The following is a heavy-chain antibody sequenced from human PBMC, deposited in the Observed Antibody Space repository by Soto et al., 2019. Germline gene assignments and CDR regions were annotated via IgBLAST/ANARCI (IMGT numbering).Heavy chain of an antibody. J-gene: IGHJ6*02. V-gene: IGHV1-69*12. D-gene: IGHD5-12*01. CDR2: IIPIFGTA. CDR3: ASSVAKYYYYGMDV. Sequence: QVQLVQSGAEVKKPGSSVKVSCKASGGTFSSYAISWVRQAPGQGLEWMGGIIPIFGTANYAQKFQGRVTIXAXEXXSTAYMELSSLRSEDTAVYYCASSVAKYYYYGMDVWGHGTTVTVSS. CDR1: GGTFSSYA.